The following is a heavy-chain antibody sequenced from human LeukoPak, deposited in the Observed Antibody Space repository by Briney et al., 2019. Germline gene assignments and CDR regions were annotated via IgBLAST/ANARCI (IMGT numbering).Heavy chain of an antibody. Sequence: ASVKVSCKTSGYTFVNYAVTWVRQAPGQGLEWMGWISGYNGDSKYAQSLQGRVTMTKDTSTSTAYMELRSLRSDDTAVYYCARGGRELLGRGLIDYWGQGTLVTVSS. J-gene: IGHJ4*02. CDR3: ARGGRELLGRGLIDY. D-gene: IGHD1-26*01. CDR1: GYTFVNYA. V-gene: IGHV1-18*01. CDR2: ISGYNGDS.